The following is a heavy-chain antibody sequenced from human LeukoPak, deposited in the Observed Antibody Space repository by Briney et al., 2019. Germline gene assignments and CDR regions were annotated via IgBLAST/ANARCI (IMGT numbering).Heavy chain of an antibody. Sequence: ASVKVYCKASAYTFTSYYMHCVRQAPGQGLEWMRIINPPGGSTSYAQKFQSSVTMTRDTSASTFYMELSRLRSADPAVYYSAMPLGGGYYFDYWGQGTLVTVSS. CDR2: INPPGGST. V-gene: IGHV1-46*03. CDR3: AMPLGGGYYFDY. D-gene: IGHD3-16*01. CDR1: AYTFTSYY. J-gene: IGHJ4*02.